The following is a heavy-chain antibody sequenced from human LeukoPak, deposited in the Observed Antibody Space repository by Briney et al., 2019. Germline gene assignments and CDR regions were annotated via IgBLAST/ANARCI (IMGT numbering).Heavy chain of an antibody. V-gene: IGHV3-23*01. CDR1: GFIFSSYA. Sequence: PGGSLRLSCTASGFIFSSYAMSWVRQAPGEGLEWVSSISGSGGSTFYAESVKGRFTISRDNSRNTLELQMNSLRVEDTALYYCAKDTEYSSTWYKEAVDYWGQGTLVTVTS. CDR2: ISGSGGST. D-gene: IGHD6-13*01. J-gene: IGHJ4*02. CDR3: AKDTEYSSTWYKEAVDY.